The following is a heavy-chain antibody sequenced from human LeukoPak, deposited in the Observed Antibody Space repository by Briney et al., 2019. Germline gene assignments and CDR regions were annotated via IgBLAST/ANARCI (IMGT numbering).Heavy chain of an antibody. CDR2: IKNDGTVK. V-gene: IGHV3-7*01. J-gene: IGHJ4*02. D-gene: IGHD3-10*01. CDR3: ATIMVRGLIITSRVDY. CDR1: GFTFSYHW. Sequence: GGSLRLSCAASGFTFSYHWMTWVRQAPGKGLEWVANIKNDGTVKNYVDSVKGRFTISRDNAKNSLYLQMNSLRAEDTAVYFCATIMVRGLIITSRVDYWGQGTLVTVSS.